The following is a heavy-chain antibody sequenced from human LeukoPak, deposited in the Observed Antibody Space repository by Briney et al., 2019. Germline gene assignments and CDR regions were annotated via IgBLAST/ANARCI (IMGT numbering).Heavy chain of an antibody. CDR1: GHTFSSYA. V-gene: IGHV3-30*04. CDR3: ARAGGYYDSSGINDAFDI. D-gene: IGHD3-22*01. CDR2: ISYDGSNK. J-gene: IGHJ3*02. Sequence: WGTLRLYCETSGHTFSSYAMHRDRKAQGKGQDWLAVISYDGSNKYYADSVKGRFTISRDNSKNTLYLQMNSLRAEDTAVYYCARAGGYYDSSGINDAFDIWGQGTMVTVSS.